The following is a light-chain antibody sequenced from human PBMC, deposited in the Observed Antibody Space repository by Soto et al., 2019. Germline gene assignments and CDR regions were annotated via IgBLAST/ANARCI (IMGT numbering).Light chain of an antibody. Sequence: EIVLTQSPATLSLSPGERATLSCRASQSVNSNDLSWYQHKPGQAPRLLIYGASSRPGGIPDKFSGSGSGTAFTFTINRPEPDDFAAYYCQQDDKSPYTFGKGTKLEI. CDR1: QSVNSND. V-gene: IGKV3-20*01. J-gene: IGKJ2*01. CDR3: QQDDKSPYT. CDR2: GAS.